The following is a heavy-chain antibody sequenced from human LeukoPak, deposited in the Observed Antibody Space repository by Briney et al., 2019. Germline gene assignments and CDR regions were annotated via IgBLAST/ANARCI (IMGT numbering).Heavy chain of an antibody. J-gene: IGHJ4*02. CDR1: GGSFSGYY. CDR3: ASSPTYDFWSGYPGGTFDY. Sequence: PSETLSLTCAVYGGSFSGYYWSWIRQPPGKGLEWIGEINHSGSTNYNPSLKSRVTISVDTSKNQFSLKLSSVTAADTAVYYCASSPTYDFWSGYPGGTFDYWGQGTLVTVSS. CDR2: INHSGST. D-gene: IGHD3-3*01. V-gene: IGHV4-34*01.